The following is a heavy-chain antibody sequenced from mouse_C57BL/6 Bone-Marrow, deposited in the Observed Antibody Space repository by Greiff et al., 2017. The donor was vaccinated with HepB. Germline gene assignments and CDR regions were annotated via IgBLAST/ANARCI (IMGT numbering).Heavy chain of an antibody. CDR3: ARAVVANGDCDY. J-gene: IGHJ2*01. CDR1: GYTFTSYW. D-gene: IGHD1-1*01. Sequence: VQLQQSGAELVRPGTSVKLSCKASGYTFTSYWMHWVKQRPGQGLEWIGVIDPSDSYTNYNQKFKGKATLTVDTSSSTAYMQLSSLTSEDSAVYYCARAVVANGDCDYWGQGTTLTVSS. V-gene: IGHV1-59*01. CDR2: IDPSDSYT.